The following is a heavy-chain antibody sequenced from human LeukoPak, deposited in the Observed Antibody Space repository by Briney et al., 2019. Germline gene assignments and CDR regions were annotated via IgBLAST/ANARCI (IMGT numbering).Heavy chain of an antibody. CDR2: IYYSGST. J-gene: IGHJ5*02. D-gene: IGHD3-9*01. V-gene: IGHV4-59*01. CDR1: GGSISSYY. Sequence: SETLSLTCTVSGGSISSYYWSWIRQPPGKGLEWIGYIYYSGSTNYNPSFKNRVTISVDTSKNQFSLKLRSVTAADTAVYYCARLTGYSSESWFDPWGQGTLVTVSS. CDR3: ARLTGYSSESWFDP.